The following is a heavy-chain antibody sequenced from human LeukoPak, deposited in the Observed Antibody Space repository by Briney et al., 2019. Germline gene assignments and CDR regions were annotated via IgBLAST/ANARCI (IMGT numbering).Heavy chain of an antibody. D-gene: IGHD5-18*01. J-gene: IGHJ5*02. CDR1: GGTFSSYA. CDR2: IIPIFGTA. Sequence: GASVKVSCKASGGTFSSYAISWVRQAPGQGLEWMGGIIPIFGTANYAQKFQGRVTITADKSRSTAYMELSSLRSEDTAVYYCARDRERYSYGYSWFDPWGQGTLVTVSS. CDR3: ARDRERYSYGYSWFDP. V-gene: IGHV1-69*06.